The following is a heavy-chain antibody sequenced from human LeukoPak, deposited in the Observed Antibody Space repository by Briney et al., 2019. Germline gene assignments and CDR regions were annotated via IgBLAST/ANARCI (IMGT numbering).Heavy chain of an antibody. D-gene: IGHD6-13*01. CDR2: IGTAGDT. V-gene: IGHV3-13*01. Sequence: GVSLRHSCAASGFTFSSYDMHRVRQATGKGLEWVSAIGTAGDTYYPGSVKGRFTISRENAKNSLYLQMNSLRAGDTAVYYCARAEYSSSWYKNYYGMDVWGQGTTVTVSS. CDR1: GFTFSSYD. J-gene: IGHJ6*02. CDR3: ARAEYSSSWYKNYYGMDV.